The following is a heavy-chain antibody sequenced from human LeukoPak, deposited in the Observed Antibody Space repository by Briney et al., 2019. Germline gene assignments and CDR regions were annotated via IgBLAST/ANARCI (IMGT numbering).Heavy chain of an antibody. D-gene: IGHD3-3*01. Sequence: GGSLRLSCAASGFTFGNYGMSWVRQAPGKGLEWVSGINWNGGSTGYADSVEGRFTISRDNAKNSLYLQMNSLRAEDTAVYYCARDRNTDFWSGYYTNYFDYWGQGTLVTVSS. CDR1: GFTFGNYG. V-gene: IGHV3-20*04. CDR3: ARDRNTDFWSGYYTNYFDY. J-gene: IGHJ4*02. CDR2: INWNGGST.